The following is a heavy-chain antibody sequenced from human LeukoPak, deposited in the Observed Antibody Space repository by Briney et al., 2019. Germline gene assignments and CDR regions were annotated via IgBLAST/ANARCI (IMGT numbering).Heavy chain of an antibody. CDR1: GYTVTELS. CDR2: INPNSGGT. Sequence: ASVKVSCKVSGYTVTELSINWVRQAPGQGLEWMGWINPNSGGTNYAQKFQGRVTMTRDTSISTAYMELSRLRSDDTAVYYCARGPLWLTPPLHYWGQGTLVTVSS. CDR3: ARGPLWLTPPLHY. D-gene: IGHD5-18*01. J-gene: IGHJ4*02. V-gene: IGHV1-2*02.